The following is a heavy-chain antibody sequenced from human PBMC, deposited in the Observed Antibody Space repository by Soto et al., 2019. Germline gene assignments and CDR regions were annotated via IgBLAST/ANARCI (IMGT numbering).Heavy chain of an antibody. D-gene: IGHD1-26*01. CDR1: GFTFSSYA. CDR2: ISGSGGST. J-gene: IGHJ5*02. V-gene: IGHV3-23*01. CDR3: AKDPVGATLYNWFDP. Sequence: HPGGSLRLSCAASGFTFSSYAMSWVRQAPGKGLEWVSAISGSGGSTYYADSVKGRFTISRDNSKNALYLQMNSLRAEDTAVYYCAKDPVGATLYNWFDPWGQGTLVTVSS.